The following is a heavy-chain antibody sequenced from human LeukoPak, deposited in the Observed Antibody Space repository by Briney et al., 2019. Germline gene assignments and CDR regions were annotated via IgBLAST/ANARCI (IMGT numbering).Heavy chain of an antibody. J-gene: IGHJ6*03. CDR2: IYYSGTT. CDR1: GGSISSYY. D-gene: IGHD1-1*01. Sequence: SETLSLTCTVSGGSISSYYWSWIRQPPGKGLEWSGYIYYSGTTNYNPSLKSRVTISLDTSKNQFSLRLRSVTAADTAVYYCARVSWFPGTSYYYMDVWGKGTTVTVSS. V-gene: IGHV4-59*01. CDR3: ARVSWFPGTSYYYMDV.